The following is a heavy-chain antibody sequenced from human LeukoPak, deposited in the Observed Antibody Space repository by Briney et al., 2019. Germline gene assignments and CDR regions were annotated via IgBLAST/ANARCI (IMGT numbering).Heavy chain of an antibody. Sequence: SETLSLTCTVSGGSISSYYWSWIRQPPGKGLEWIGYIYYSGSTNYNPSLKSRVTISVDTSKNQFSLKLSSVTAADTAVYYCARLVPQPDLYYFDYWGQGTLVTVSS. J-gene: IGHJ4*02. CDR1: GGSISSYY. CDR2: IYYSGST. CDR3: ARLVPQPDLYYFDY. D-gene: IGHD6-13*01. V-gene: IGHV4-59*01.